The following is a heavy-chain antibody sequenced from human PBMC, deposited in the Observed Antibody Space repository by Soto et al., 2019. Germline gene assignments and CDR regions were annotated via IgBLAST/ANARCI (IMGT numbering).Heavy chain of an antibody. CDR3: TTWMSHHFDY. J-gene: IGHJ4*02. Sequence: GGSLRLSCAASGFTFSNYAINWVRLAPGEGLEWVSTINNRGDPTHYPDSVEGRFTISRDNSRNIAYLQMNGLRAEDTAVYYCTTWMSHHFDYWGQGTPVTVSS. CDR2: INNRGDPT. D-gene: IGHD1-26*01. CDR1: GFTFSNYA. V-gene: IGHV3-23*01.